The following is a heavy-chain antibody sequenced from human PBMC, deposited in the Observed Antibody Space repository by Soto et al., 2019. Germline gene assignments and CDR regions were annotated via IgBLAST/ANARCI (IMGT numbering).Heavy chain of an antibody. D-gene: IGHD2-15*01. CDR2: IWYDGSNK. CDR1: GFTFSSYG. CDR3: ARAGGTYCSGGSCYGGYYFDY. Sequence: GGSLRLSCAASGFTFSSYGMHWVRQAPGKGLEWVAVIWYDGSNKYYADSVKGRFTISRDNSKNTLYPQMNSLRAEDTAVYYCARAGGTYCSGGSCYGGYYFDYWGQGTLVTVSS. J-gene: IGHJ4*02. V-gene: IGHV3-33*01.